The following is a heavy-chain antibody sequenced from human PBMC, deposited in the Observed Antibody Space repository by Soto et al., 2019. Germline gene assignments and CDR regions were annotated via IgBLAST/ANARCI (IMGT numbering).Heavy chain of an antibody. J-gene: IGHJ6*02. CDR2: TSAYNGKT. D-gene: IGHD6-19*01. CDR1: GYTFTSYG. Sequence: QVQLVQSGAEVKKPGASVKVSCKASGYTFTSYGISWLRPAPGQGLARMGWTSAYNGKTSYAQKLQGRVTMTTDTSTSTAYMELRSLRSDDTAVYYCARRQWLVGGYYYGMDVWGQGTTVTVSS. CDR3: ARRQWLVGGYYYGMDV. V-gene: IGHV1-18*01.